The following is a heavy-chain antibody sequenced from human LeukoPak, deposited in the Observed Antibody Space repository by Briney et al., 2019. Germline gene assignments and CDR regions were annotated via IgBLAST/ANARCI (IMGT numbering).Heavy chain of an antibody. CDR1: GGTFSSYA. V-gene: IGHV1-69*06. CDR3: ARGGAQWELLSYFDY. CDR2: IIPIFGTA. J-gene: IGHJ4*02. D-gene: IGHD1-26*01. Sequence: GASVKVSCKASGGTFSSYAISWVRQAPGQGLEWMGGIIPIFGTANYAQKFQGRVTITADKTTSTAYMELSSLRSEDTAVYYCARGGAQWELLSYFDYWGQGTPVTVSS.